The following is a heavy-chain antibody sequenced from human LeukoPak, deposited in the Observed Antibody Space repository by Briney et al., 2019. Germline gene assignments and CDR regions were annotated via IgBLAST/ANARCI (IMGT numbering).Heavy chain of an antibody. V-gene: IGHV4-59*03. J-gene: IGHJ4*02. D-gene: IGHD1-26*01. CDR3: ATNTGSFFAWFDY. Sequence: SETLSLTCTVSAGSINRFYWNWIRQSPGKGLEWIGYIHHSGTAKNNPSLQSRVTMSIDTSKNQLSLKLTSVTAADSASYYCATNTGSFFAWFDYWGQGIPVTVSS. CDR2: IHHSGTA. CDR1: AGSINRFY.